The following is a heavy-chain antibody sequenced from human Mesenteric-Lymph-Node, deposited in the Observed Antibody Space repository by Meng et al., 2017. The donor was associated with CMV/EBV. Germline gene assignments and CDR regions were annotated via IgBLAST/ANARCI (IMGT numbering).Heavy chain of an antibody. Sequence: GGSLKISCAASGFTFSSYSMHWVRQAPGQGLEWMTFIRYDGMYEYYGDSVKGRFTISRDNSKNTLYLQMNSLRPEDTAVYYCAKGNWFFDLWGRGTLVTVSS. CDR3: AKGNWFFDL. CDR1: GFTFSSYS. CDR2: IRYDGMYE. V-gene: IGHV3-30*02. J-gene: IGHJ2*01.